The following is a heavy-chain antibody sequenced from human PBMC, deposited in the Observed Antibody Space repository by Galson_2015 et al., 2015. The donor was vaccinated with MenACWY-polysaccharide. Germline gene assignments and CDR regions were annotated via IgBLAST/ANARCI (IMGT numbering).Heavy chain of an antibody. D-gene: IGHD4-23*01. CDR2: ISYDGSNK. CDR3: ARDADYGGTFDY. J-gene: IGHJ4*02. V-gene: IGHV3-30-3*01. CDR1: GFTFSSYA. Sequence: SLRLSCAASGFTFSSYAMHWVRQAPGKGLEWVAVISYDGSNKYYADSVKGRFTISRDNSKNTLYLQMNSLRAEDTAVYYCARDADYGGTFDYWGQGALVTVSS.